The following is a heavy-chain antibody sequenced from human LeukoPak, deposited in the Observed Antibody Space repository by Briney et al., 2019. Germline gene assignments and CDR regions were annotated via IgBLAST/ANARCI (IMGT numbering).Heavy chain of an antibody. CDR3: ARVLKYSGSYN. V-gene: IGHV3-30*03. CDR1: GFTFRNYG. CDR2: ISYDGSDK. Sequence: QPGRSLRLSCAASGFTFRNYGMQWVRQTPGKGLEWVTLISYDGSDKYYADSVKGRFTISRDNSKNTLYLQMNSLRAEDTAVYYCARVLKYSGSYNWGQGTLVTVSS. D-gene: IGHD1-26*01. J-gene: IGHJ4*02.